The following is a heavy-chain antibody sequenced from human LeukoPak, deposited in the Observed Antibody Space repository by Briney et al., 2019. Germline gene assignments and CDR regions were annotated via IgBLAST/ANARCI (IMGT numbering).Heavy chain of an antibody. Sequence: PGGSLRLSCAASGFPFSSYWMHWVRQAPGKGLVWVSRINSDGSSTSYADSVKGRFTISRDNSKNTLYLQMNSLRAEDTAVYYCAKSPYCYMDVWGKGTTVTVSS. CDR3: AKSPYCYMDV. J-gene: IGHJ6*03. V-gene: IGHV3-74*01. CDR1: GFPFSSYW. CDR2: INSDGSST.